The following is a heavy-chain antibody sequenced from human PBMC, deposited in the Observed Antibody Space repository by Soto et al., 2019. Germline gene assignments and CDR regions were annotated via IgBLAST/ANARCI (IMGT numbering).Heavy chain of an antibody. Sequence: GGSLRLSCAASGFTFSNAWMSWVRQAPGKGLEWVGRIKSKTDGGTTDYAAPVKGRFTISRDDSKNTLYLQMNSLKTEDTAVYYCTTPYYYDSSGYYSYYGMDVWGQGTTVTVSS. D-gene: IGHD3-22*01. CDR1: GFTFSNAW. J-gene: IGHJ6*02. CDR2: IKSKTDGGTT. CDR3: TTPYYYDSSGYYSYYGMDV. V-gene: IGHV3-15*01.